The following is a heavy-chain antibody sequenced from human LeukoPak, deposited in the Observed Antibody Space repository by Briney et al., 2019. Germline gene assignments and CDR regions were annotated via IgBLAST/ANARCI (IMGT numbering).Heavy chain of an antibody. CDR1: GGSISSYY. Sequence: SETLSLTCTVSGGSISSYYWSWIRQPAGKGLEWIGRIYTSGSTNYNPSLKSRVTMSVDTSKNQFSLQLNSVTPEDTAVYYCARVKNWSGPDYWGQGTLVTVSS. J-gene: IGHJ4*02. V-gene: IGHV4-4*07. CDR2: IYTSGST. D-gene: IGHD3-3*01. CDR3: ARVKNWSGPDY.